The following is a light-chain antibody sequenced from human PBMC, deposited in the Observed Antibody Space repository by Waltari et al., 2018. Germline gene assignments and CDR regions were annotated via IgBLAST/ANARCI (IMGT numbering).Light chain of an antibody. CDR1: QSVSSN. CDR2: GAS. Sequence: EIVLTQSPATLSVSPGERATVSCRASQSVSSNLAWYQQKPGQAPRLLMYGASTRATGTPVRFSGSWSGTEFTLTISSLQSEDFAVYYCQQYNSWLWTFGQGTKVEIK. CDR3: QQYNSWLWT. J-gene: IGKJ1*01. V-gene: IGKV3-15*01.